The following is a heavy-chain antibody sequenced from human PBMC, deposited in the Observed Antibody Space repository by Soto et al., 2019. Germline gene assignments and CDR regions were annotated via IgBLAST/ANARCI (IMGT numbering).Heavy chain of an antibody. Sequence: GASVKVSCKASGYTFTSYGISLVRQAPGQGLEWMGWISAYNGNTNYAQKLQGRVTMTTDTSTSTAYMELRSLRSDDTAVYYRARDRVSYCGGDCPFDPWGQGTLVTVSS. D-gene: IGHD2-21*02. J-gene: IGHJ5*02. V-gene: IGHV1-18*01. CDR2: ISAYNGNT. CDR3: ARDRVSYCGGDCPFDP. CDR1: GYTFTSYG.